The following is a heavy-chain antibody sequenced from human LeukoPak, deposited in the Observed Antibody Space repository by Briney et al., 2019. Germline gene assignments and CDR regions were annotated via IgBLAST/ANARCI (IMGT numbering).Heavy chain of an antibody. J-gene: IGHJ4*02. CDR3: ARDKEAAVDFWSGYYPL. CDR2: IKGDGSEK. CDR1: GFTFSSYW. V-gene: IGHV3-7*01. D-gene: IGHD3-3*01. Sequence: GGSLRLSCAASGFTFSSYWMGWVRQAPGRGLGWVANIKGDGSEKYYGDSVKGRFTVSRDNAMNSLYLQMTSLRAEDTAVYYCARDKEAAVDFWSGYYPLWGQGTLVIVSS.